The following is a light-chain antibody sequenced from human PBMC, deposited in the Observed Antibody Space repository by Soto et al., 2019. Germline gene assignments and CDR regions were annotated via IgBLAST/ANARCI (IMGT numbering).Light chain of an antibody. CDR1: QSVGRN. CDR3: QQYSQSYNNWLST. Sequence: EIVMTQSPATLSESPGERVTFSCRASQSVGRNLAWYQQQPGQAPRLLIYGASTRAKGIPARFSGSGSGTEFTLTITSLQSEDVAVYYCQQYSQSYNNWLSTFGQGTKVDIK. J-gene: IGKJ1*01. V-gene: IGKV3-15*01. CDR2: GAS.